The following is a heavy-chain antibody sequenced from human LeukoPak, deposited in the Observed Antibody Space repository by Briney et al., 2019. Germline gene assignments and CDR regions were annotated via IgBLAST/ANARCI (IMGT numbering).Heavy chain of an antibody. Sequence: ASVKVSCKASGYTFTGYYMHWVRQAPEQGLEWMGWINPNSGGTNYAQKFQGRVTMTRDTSISTAYMELSRPRSDDTAVYYCARGIVGATRAPYYFDYWGQGTLVTVS. CDR2: INPNSGGT. D-gene: IGHD1-26*01. V-gene: IGHV1-2*02. J-gene: IGHJ4*02. CDR3: ARGIVGATRAPYYFDY. CDR1: GYTFTGYY.